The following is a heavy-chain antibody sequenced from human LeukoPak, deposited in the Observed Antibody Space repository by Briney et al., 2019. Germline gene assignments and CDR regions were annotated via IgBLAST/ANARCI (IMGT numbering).Heavy chain of an antibody. CDR2: INPSGGST. V-gene: IGHV1-46*01. D-gene: IGHD2-2*02. Sequence: ASVKVSCKASGYTFTSYYMHWVRQAPRQGLEWMGIINPSGGSTSYAQKFQGRVTMTRDTSTSTVYMELSSLRSEDTAVYYCARDPLMVVVPAAIEFDPWGQGTLVTVPS. J-gene: IGHJ5*02. CDR1: GYTFTSYY. CDR3: ARDPLMVVVPAAIEFDP.